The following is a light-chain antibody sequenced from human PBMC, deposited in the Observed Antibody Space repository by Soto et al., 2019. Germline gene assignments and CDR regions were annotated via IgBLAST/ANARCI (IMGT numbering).Light chain of an antibody. V-gene: IGKV3-20*01. Sequence: EVVLQLSPGTLSLSPGERATLSCKASQSVDSSYLAWYQQRPGQAPRLLIYGASNRATGIPDRFSGSGSGTDFTLTISRLEPEDFAVYYCQQYDNSPLTFGGGTKVDIK. CDR3: QQYDNSPLT. CDR2: GAS. J-gene: IGKJ4*01. CDR1: QSVDSSY.